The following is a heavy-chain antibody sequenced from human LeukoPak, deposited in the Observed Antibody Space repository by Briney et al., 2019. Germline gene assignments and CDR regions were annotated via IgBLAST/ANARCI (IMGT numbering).Heavy chain of an antibody. J-gene: IGHJ4*02. CDR1: GFTFSSYW. Sequence: GGSLRLSCAASGFTFSSYWMSWVRQAPGKGLEWVANIKQGGSEKYYVGSVKGRFTISRDNAKNSLYLQMNSLRAEDTAVYYCARGIGYGDYFYWGQGTLVTVSS. V-gene: IGHV3-7*01. D-gene: IGHD4-17*01. CDR3: ARGIGYGDYFY. CDR2: IKQGGSEK.